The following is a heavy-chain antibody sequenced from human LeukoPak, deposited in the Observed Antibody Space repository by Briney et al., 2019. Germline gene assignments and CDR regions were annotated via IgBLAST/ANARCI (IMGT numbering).Heavy chain of an antibody. CDR1: GFTFSDYG. CDR2: ISGSGGST. V-gene: IGHV3-23*01. D-gene: IGHD3-10*01. J-gene: IGHJ6*02. CDR3: AKGGSGELSYNYSSGMAV. Sequence: GGSLRLSCAASGFTFSDYGVNWVRQAPGKGLEWVSAISGSGGSTYYADSVKGRFTISRDNSKNTLYLQMNSLRAEDTAVYYCAKGGSGELSYNYSSGMAVWGQGTTVTVSS.